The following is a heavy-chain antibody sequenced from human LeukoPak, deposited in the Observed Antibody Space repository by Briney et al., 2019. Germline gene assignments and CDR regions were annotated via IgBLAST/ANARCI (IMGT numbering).Heavy chain of an antibody. CDR3: SRISNCGGDCYNEFDY. Sequence: NLGESLKISCKGSGYSFTSYWIGWVRQMRGKGLEWMGIIYPGDSDTRYSPSFQGQVTISADKSISTAYLQWSSVKASDTAMYYCSRISNCGGDCYNEFDYWGQGTLVTVSS. CDR2: IYPGDSDT. CDR1: GYSFTSYW. J-gene: IGHJ4*02. D-gene: IGHD2-21*02. V-gene: IGHV5-51*01.